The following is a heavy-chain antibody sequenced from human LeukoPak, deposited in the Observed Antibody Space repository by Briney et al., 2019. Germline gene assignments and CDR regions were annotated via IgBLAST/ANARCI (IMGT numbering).Heavy chain of an antibody. V-gene: IGHV4-59*06. CDR3: ARPNGSGSYGYFDL. CDR1: GGSISRDY. J-gene: IGHJ2*01. D-gene: IGHD3-10*01. CDR2: IYYSGST. Sequence: PSETLSLTCTVSGGSISRDYWSWIRQPPGKGLEWIGYIYYSGSTYYNPSLKSRVTISVDTSKNQFSLKLSSVTAADTAVYYCARPNGSGSYGYFDLWGRGTLVTVSS.